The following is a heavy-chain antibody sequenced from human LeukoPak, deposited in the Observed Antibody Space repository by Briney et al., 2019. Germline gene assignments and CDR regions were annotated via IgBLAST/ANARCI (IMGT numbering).Heavy chain of an antibody. CDR1: GGTFSSYA. J-gene: IGHJ4*02. Sequence: SVKVSCKASGGTFSSYAISWVRQAPGQGLEWMGGIIPIFGTANYAQKFQGRVTMTEDTSTDTAYMELSSLRSEDTAVYYCATDLGYFDWLLYDYWGQGTLVTVSS. D-gene: IGHD3-9*01. CDR2: IIPIFGTA. CDR3: ATDLGYFDWLLYDY. V-gene: IGHV1-69*06.